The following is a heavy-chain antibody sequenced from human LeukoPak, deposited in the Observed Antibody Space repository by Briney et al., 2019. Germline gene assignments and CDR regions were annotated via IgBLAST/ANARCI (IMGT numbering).Heavy chain of an antibody. CDR1: GGSISSYF. D-gene: IGHD4-17*01. Sequence: PSETLSLTCTVSGGSISSYFWSWIRQPPGKGLEWVGYISNSGSTNHNPSLKSRVTISIDTSRNQFSLKLSSVTAADTAVYYCARRNYGDYDHYFESWGQGTMVTVSS. CDR2: ISNSGST. V-gene: IGHV4-59*08. CDR3: ARRNYGDYDHYFES. J-gene: IGHJ4*02.